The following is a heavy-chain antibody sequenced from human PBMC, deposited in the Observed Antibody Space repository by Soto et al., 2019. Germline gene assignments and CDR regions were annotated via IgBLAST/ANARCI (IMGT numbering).Heavy chain of an antibody. V-gene: IGHV3-21*06. CDR1: GFTFTRYS. Sequence: GGSLRLSCAVSGFTFTRYSMNWVRQAPGKGLEWVSSISSTTNYIYYGDSMKGRFTISRDNAKNSLYLEMNSLRAEDTAVYYCARESEDLTSNFDYWGQGTLVAVSS. CDR3: ARESEDLTSNFDY. CDR2: ISSTTNYI. J-gene: IGHJ4*02.